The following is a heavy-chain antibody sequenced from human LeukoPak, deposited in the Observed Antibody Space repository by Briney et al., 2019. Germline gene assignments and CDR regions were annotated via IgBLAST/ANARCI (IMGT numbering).Heavy chain of an antibody. CDR2: ISYDGSNK. D-gene: IGHD3-22*01. J-gene: IGHJ4*02. CDR1: GFTFSSYA. Sequence: PGRSLRLSCAASGFTFSSYAMHWVRQAPGKGPEWVAVISYDGSNKYFADSVKGRFTISRDNSKNTLYLQMNSLRAEDTAVYYCAKDHYDSGGYFWDYWGQGTLVTVSS. V-gene: IGHV3-30*18. CDR3: AKDHYDSGGYFWDY.